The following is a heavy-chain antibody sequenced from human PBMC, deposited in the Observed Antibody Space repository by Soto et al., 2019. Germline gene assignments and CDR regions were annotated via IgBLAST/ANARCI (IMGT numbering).Heavy chain of an antibody. J-gene: IGHJ3*02. Sequence: EVQLVESGGGLVQPGGSLRLSCAASGFTFSSYWMHWVRQAPGKGLVWVSRINSDGSSTSYADSVKGRFTISRDNAKNTLYLQMNSVRAEDTAVYYCARGRPEVILEWLLFDHAVDIWGQGTMGTVSS. CDR2: INSDGSST. CDR1: GFTFSSYW. V-gene: IGHV3-74*01. CDR3: ARGRPEVILEWLLFDHAVDI. D-gene: IGHD3-3*01.